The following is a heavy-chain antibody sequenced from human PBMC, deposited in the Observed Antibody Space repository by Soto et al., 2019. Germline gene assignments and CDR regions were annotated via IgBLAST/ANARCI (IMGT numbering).Heavy chain of an antibody. V-gene: IGHV4-34*01. CDR3: ARSKPVLLWFGESPYFDY. CDR1: GGSFSGYY. D-gene: IGHD3-10*01. J-gene: IGHJ4*02. CDR2: INHSGST. Sequence: PSETRSLTCAVYGGSFSGYYWSWIRQPPGKGLEWIGEINHSGSTNYNPSLKSRVTISVDTSKNQFSLKLSSVTAADTAVYYCARSKPVLLWFGESPYFDYWGQGTLVTVSS.